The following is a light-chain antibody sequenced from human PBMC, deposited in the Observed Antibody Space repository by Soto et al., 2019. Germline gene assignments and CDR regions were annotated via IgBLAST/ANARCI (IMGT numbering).Light chain of an antibody. CDR1: SSDVGSYNL. CDR2: EVS. J-gene: IGLJ1*01. CDR3: CSYAGNYV. Sequence: QSVLTQPASVSGSPGQSITISCTGTSSDVGSYNLVSWYQQHPGKAPKLMIYEVSKRPSGVSNRFSGSKSGNTASLTISGLQAEDEADYYCCSYAGNYVFGTGTKVTVL. V-gene: IGLV2-23*02.